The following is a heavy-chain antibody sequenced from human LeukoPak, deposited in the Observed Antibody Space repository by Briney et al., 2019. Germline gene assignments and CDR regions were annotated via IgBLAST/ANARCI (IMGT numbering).Heavy chain of an antibody. V-gene: IGHV3-53*01. CDR2: IYSGGSA. CDR1: GFTVSSNY. J-gene: IGHJ2*01. CDR3: ARDVVVVAASDL. D-gene: IGHD2-15*01. Sequence: GGSLRLSCAASGFTVSSNYMSWVRQAPGKGLEWVSVIYSGGSAYYADSVKGRFTISRDNSKNTLYLQMNSLRAEDTAVYYCARDVVVVAASDLWGRGTLVTVSS.